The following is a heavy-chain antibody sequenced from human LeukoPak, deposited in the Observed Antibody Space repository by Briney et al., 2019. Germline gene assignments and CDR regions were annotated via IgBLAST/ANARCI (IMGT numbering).Heavy chain of an antibody. Sequence: SETLSLTCTVSGGSISSGGYYWSWIRQHPGKGLEWIGYIYYSGSTYYNPSLRSRVTISVDTSKNQFSLKLSSVTAADTAVYYCASSTTVTKGGDYWGQGTLVTVSS. V-gene: IGHV4-31*03. CDR3: ASSTTVTKGGDY. CDR1: GGSISSGGYY. J-gene: IGHJ4*02. D-gene: IGHD4-11*01. CDR2: IYYSGST.